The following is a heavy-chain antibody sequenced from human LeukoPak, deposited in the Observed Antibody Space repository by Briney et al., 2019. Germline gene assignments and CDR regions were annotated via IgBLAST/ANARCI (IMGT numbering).Heavy chain of an antibody. CDR3: AKDAVVVVAATGAYYFDY. J-gene: IGHJ4*02. V-gene: IGHV3-30*18. D-gene: IGHD2-15*01. CDR1: GFTFSSYS. Sequence: GGSLRLSCAASGFTFSSYSMNWVRQAPGKGLEWVAVISYDGSNKYYADSVKGRFTISRDNSKNTLYLQMNSLRAEDTAVYYCAKDAVVVVAATGAYYFDYWGQGTLVTVSS. CDR2: ISYDGSNK.